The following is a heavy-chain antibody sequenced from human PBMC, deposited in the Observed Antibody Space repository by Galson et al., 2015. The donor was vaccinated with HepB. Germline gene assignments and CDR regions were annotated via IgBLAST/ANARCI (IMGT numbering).Heavy chain of an antibody. D-gene: IGHD2-21*02. J-gene: IGHJ6*02. CDR1: GFTFSSYA. CDR2: ISGSGGST. V-gene: IGHV3-23*01. Sequence: SLRLSCAASGFTFSSYAMSWVRQAPGKGLEWVSAISGSGGSTYYADSVKGRFTISRDNSKNTLYLQMNSLRAEDTAVYYCATTGEIYECGGDCPDIVYYYYGMDVWGQVTTLTVSS. CDR3: ATTGEIYECGGDCPDIVYYYYGMDV.